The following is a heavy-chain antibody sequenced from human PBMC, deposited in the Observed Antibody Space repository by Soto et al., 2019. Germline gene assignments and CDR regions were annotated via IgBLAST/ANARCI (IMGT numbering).Heavy chain of an antibody. CDR3: ATHRGLCSGYVGSRGLDC. CDR1: GASLSGYY. J-gene: IGHJ4*02. V-gene: IGHV4-34*01. CDR2: TNDSGRT. Sequence: QVQLQQWGAGLLKPSETLSLTCAVSGASLSGYYRSWIRRPPGMGLEGIGETNDSGRTSYNPSLKSRVTISVDTSKNQSSLKLTSMTAADTAVYYGATHRGLCSGYVGSRGLDCWGQGTLVTVSS. D-gene: IGHD3-22*01.